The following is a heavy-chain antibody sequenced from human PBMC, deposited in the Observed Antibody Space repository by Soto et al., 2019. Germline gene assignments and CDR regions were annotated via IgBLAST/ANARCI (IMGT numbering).Heavy chain of an antibody. Sequence: QLQLQESGPGLVKPSETLSLTCTVAGGSISSSSYYWGWLRQPPGKGLEWIGSIYYSGSTYYNPSLKRRVAISVDTSKNQFCRKLSSVTAADTAVYYCARHLFSSGWYLIWGQGTMVTVYS. D-gene: IGHD6-19*01. V-gene: IGHV4-39*01. CDR2: IYYSGST. CDR1: GGSISSSSYY. J-gene: IGHJ3*02. CDR3: ARHLFSSGWYLI.